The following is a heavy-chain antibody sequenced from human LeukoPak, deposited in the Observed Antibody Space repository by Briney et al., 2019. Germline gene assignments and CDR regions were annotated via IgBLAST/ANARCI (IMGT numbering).Heavy chain of an antibody. Sequence: GGSLRLSCAASGFTFSSYGMHWVRQAPGKGLEWVAVIWYDGSNKYYADSVKGRFTISRDNSKNTLHLQMNNLTADDTAIYYCARELVSLGTGYFDLWGRGTLVTVSS. V-gene: IGHV3-33*01. J-gene: IGHJ2*01. D-gene: IGHD7-27*01. CDR3: ARELVSLGTGYFDL. CDR2: IWYDGSNK. CDR1: GFTFSSYG.